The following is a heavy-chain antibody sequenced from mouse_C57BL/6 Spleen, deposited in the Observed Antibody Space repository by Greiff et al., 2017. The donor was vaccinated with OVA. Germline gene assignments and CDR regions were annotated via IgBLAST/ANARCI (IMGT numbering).Heavy chain of an antibody. V-gene: IGHV5-17*01. CDR1: GFTFSDYG. CDR2: ISSGSSTI. Sequence: DVHLVESGGGLVKPGGSLKLSCAASGFTFSDYGMHWVRQAPEKGLEWVAYISSGSSTIYYADTVKGRFTISRDNAKNTLFLQMTSLRSEDTAMYYCASPYDYDETWFAYWGQGTLVTVSA. D-gene: IGHD2-4*01. CDR3: ASPYDYDETWFAY. J-gene: IGHJ3*01.